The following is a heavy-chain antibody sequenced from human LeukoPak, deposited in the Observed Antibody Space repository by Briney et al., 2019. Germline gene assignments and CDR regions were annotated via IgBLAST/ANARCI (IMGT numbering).Heavy chain of an antibody. CDR2: INHSGST. D-gene: IGHD5-18*01. V-gene: IGHV4-34*01. CDR1: GGSFSGYY. J-gene: IGHJ4*02. Sequence: SETLSLTCAVYGGSFSGYYWSWIRQPPGKGLEWIGEINHSGSTNYNPSLKSRVTISVDTSKSQFSLKLSSVTAADTAVYYCARGRIPRAFDYWGQGTLVTVSS. CDR3: ARGRIPRAFDY.